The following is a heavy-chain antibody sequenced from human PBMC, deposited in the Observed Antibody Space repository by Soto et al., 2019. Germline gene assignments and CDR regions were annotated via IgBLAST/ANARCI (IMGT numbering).Heavy chain of an antibody. J-gene: IGHJ4*02. CDR2: IYSGGST. D-gene: IGHD2-21*02. Sequence: GGSLRLCCAASQFTVSSNYMSWVRQAPGKGLAWVSVIYSGGSTYSADSVKGRFTISRDNTKTTLYLQMNSLRAEDTAVYYCARGDQTPQAFDYWGQGTLVTVS. CDR3: ARGDQTPQAFDY. CDR1: QFTVSSNY. V-gene: IGHV3-53*01.